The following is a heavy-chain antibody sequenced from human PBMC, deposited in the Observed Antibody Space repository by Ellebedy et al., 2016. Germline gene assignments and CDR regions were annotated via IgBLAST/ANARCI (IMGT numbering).Heavy chain of an antibody. J-gene: IGHJ4*02. Sequence: GGSLRLSXAASGFTFSSYWMSWVRQAPGKGLEWVANIKQDGSEKYYVDSVKGRFTISRDNAKNSLYLQMNSLRAEDTAVYYCAREIAGGSYYAPSDYWGQGTLVTVSS. CDR1: GFTFSSYW. CDR2: IKQDGSEK. D-gene: IGHD1-26*01. CDR3: AREIAGGSYYAPSDY. V-gene: IGHV3-7*01.